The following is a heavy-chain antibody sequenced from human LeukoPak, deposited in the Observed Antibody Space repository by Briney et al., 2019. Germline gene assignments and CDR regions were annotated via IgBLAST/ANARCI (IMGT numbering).Heavy chain of an antibody. D-gene: IGHD3-22*01. J-gene: IGHJ4*02. CDR1: GYTFTSYY. CDR3: AREFRDYYDSSGYLFDY. CDR2: INPSGGST. Sequence: ASAKVSCKASGYTFTSYYMHWVRQAPGQGLEWMGIINPSGGSTSYAQKFQGRVTMTRDTSTSTVYMELSSLRSEDTAVYYCAREFRDYYDSSGYLFDYWGQGTLVTVSS. V-gene: IGHV1-46*01.